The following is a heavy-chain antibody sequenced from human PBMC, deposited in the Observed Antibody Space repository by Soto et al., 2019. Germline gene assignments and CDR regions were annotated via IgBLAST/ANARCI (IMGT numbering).Heavy chain of an antibody. CDR3: ARDARGTRGFDEMDI. V-gene: IGHV1-2*02. CDR2: INPNSGDT. Sequence: SVKVSCKPSGYILTGYHIHWVRQAPGRGLEWMGWINPNSGDTEYAQNFQGRVTMTRDTSFNLVYMEMSGLMSDDTAVYYCARDARGTRGFDEMDIWGQGTTVTVSS. J-gene: IGHJ6*02. D-gene: IGHD3-9*01. CDR1: GYILTGYH.